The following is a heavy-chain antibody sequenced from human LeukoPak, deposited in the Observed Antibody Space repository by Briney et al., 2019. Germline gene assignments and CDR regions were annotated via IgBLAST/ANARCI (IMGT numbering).Heavy chain of an antibody. Sequence: GGSLRLSCAASGFTFSSYSMNWVRQAPGKGLEWVSSISSSSSYIYYADSVKGRFTISRDNAKNSLYLQMNSLRAEDTAVYYCARDKLRWGYCSSTSCWIDAFDIWGQGTMVTVSS. J-gene: IGHJ3*02. CDR2: ISSSSSYI. D-gene: IGHD2-2*01. CDR1: GFTFSSYS. V-gene: IGHV3-21*01. CDR3: ARDKLRWGYCSSTSCWIDAFDI.